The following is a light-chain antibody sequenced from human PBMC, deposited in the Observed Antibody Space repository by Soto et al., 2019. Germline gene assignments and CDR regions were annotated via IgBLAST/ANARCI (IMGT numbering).Light chain of an antibody. CDR1: QSVSSSY. CDR2: DAS. J-gene: IGKJ5*01. V-gene: IGKV3-20*01. Sequence: EIVLTQSPGTLSLSPGERATLSCRASQSVSSSYLAWYQQKPGQAPRLLISDASDRATGIPDRFSGSGSGTDFTLTISRLEPEDFAVYYCQQYATSPITFGQGTRREIK. CDR3: QQYATSPIT.